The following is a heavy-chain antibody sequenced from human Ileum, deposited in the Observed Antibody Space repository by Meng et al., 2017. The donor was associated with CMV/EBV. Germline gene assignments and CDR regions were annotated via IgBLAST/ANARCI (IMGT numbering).Heavy chain of an antibody. CDR2: ITGSGRTT. V-gene: IGHV3-23*01. J-gene: IGHJ4*02. Sequence: ETLSLTCAASGFTFSSYGVSWVRQAPGKGLEWVSAITGSGRTTYYADSVKGRFTISRDNSKNTLYLHMNSLRAEDTAVYYCAKIDQQQNYFDCWGQGTLVTVSS. CDR1: GFTFSSYG. D-gene: IGHD6-13*01. CDR3: AKIDQQQNYFDC.